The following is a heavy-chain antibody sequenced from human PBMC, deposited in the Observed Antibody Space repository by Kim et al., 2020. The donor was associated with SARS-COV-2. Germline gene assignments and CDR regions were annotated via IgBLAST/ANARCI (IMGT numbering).Heavy chain of an antibody. CDR2: IYYSGST. J-gene: IGHJ3*02. CDR3: ARGGGADYYGSGSYHHDAFDI. Sequence: SETLSLTCTVSGGSISSYYWSWIRQPPGKGLEWIGYIYYSGSTNYNPSLKSRVTISVDTSKNQFSLKLSSVTAADTAVYYCARGGGADYYGSGSYHHDAFDIWGQGTMVTVSS. D-gene: IGHD3-10*01. V-gene: IGHV4-59*01. CDR1: GGSISSYY.